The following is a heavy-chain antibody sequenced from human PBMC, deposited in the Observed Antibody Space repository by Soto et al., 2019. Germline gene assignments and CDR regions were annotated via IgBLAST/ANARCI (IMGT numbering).Heavy chain of an antibody. CDR2: INHSGST. CDR3: ARGKRIDY. J-gene: IGHJ4*02. V-gene: IGHV4-34*01. Sequence: SETLSLTCAVYGGSFSGYYWSWIRQPPGKGLEWIGEINHSGSTNYNPSLKSRVTISVDTSKNQFSLKLSSVTAADTAVYYCARGKRIDYWGQGTLVTVSS. CDR1: GGSFSGYY.